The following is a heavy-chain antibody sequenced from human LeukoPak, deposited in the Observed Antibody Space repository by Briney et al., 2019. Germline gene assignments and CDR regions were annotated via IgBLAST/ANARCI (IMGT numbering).Heavy chain of an antibody. Sequence: PGGSLRLSCAASGFTFSTYGMHWVRQAPGKGLEWVAVISYDGVYKYYQDSVKGRFSISRDNSKNTLYLQMNSLRAEDTAVYYCARDLGSGSYPTFSIANYMDVWGKGTTVTVSS. CDR1: GFTFSTYG. CDR3: ARDLGSGSYPTFSIANYMDV. J-gene: IGHJ6*03. CDR2: ISYDGVYK. V-gene: IGHV3-30*03. D-gene: IGHD3-10*01.